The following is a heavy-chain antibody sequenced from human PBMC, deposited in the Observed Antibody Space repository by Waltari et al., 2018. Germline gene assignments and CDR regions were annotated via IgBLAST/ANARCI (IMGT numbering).Heavy chain of an antibody. CDR1: GYAFTSSD. CDR2: MNPNSGNT. Sequence: QVQLLQSGAEVKPPGASVMVPCRASGYAFTSSDINWVRQAPGQGLEWMGWMNPNSGNTGYAQKFQGRVTMTRNTAISTAYMELSSLRPEDTAVYYCARETSASDYWGQGTLVTVSS. CDR3: ARETSASDY. V-gene: IGHV1-8*01. J-gene: IGHJ4*02.